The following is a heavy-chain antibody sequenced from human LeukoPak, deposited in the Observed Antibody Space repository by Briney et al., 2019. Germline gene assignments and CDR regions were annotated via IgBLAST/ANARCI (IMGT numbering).Heavy chain of an antibody. D-gene: IGHD2-2*01. CDR1: GYTFTGYY. J-gene: IGHJ3*02. V-gene: IGHV1-2*02. Sequence: GASVKVSCKASGYTFTGYYMHWVRQAPGQGLEWMGWINPNSGGTNYAQKFQGRVTMTRDTSISTAYMELSRLRSDDTAVYYCARSTKGYCSSTSCYLAFDIWGQGTMVTVSS. CDR2: INPNSGGT. CDR3: ARSTKGYCSSTSCYLAFDI.